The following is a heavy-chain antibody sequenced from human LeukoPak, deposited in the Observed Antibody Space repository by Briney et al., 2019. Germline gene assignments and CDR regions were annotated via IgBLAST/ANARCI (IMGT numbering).Heavy chain of an antibody. J-gene: IGHJ4*02. D-gene: IGHD1-26*01. CDR1: GFTFSSYD. Sequence: GGSLRLSCAASGFTFSSYDMSWVRQAPGKGLEWVSAISGSGGSTYYADSVKGRFTISRDNSKNTLYLQMNSLRAEDTAVYYCAKDRDIVGATYSYWGQGTLVTVSS. CDR2: ISGSGGST. V-gene: IGHV3-23*01. CDR3: AKDRDIVGATYSY.